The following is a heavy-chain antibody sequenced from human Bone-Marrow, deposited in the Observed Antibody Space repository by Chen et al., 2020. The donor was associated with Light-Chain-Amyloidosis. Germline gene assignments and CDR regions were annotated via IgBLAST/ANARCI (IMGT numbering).Heavy chain of an antibody. Sequence: QLQLQESGPGLGEPSETLSLTCTVSGGSISSSSHYWGWMRQAPGKGLEWIGSIFRGDITYYTSSLKSRVTLSVDTSNNHISLRLRSVTAGDTAIYYCARGPSEVEWGVVKSAFAFDFWGQGTMVTVSS. D-gene: IGHD2-21*01. CDR3: ARGPSEVEWGVVKSAFAFDF. V-gene: IGHV4-39*07. CDR1: GGSISSSSHY. J-gene: IGHJ3*01. CDR2: IFRGDIT.